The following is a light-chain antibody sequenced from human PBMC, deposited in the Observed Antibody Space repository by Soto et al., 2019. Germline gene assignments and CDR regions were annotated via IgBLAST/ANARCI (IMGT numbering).Light chain of an antibody. J-gene: IGKJ5*01. Sequence: EIVWTQSPATLSLSPGERATLSCRATQSVSSYLAWYQQKPGQAPRLLIYDASNRATGIPARFSGSGSGTAFTLTISSLEPEDFAVYDCQQRSNWPSTSGQGTRLEI. CDR1: QSVSSY. CDR2: DAS. CDR3: QQRSNWPST. V-gene: IGKV3-11*01.